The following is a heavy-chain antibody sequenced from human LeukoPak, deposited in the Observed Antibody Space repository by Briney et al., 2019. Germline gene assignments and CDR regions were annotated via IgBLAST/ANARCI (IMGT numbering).Heavy chain of an antibody. CDR3: AKPVVDTAIGDAFDI. J-gene: IGHJ3*02. V-gene: IGHV3-30*18. CDR2: ISYDGSNK. CDR1: GFTFSSYG. Sequence: GGSLRLSCAASGFTFSSYGVHWVRQAPGKGLEWVAVISYDGSNKYYADSVKGRFTISRDNSKNTLYLQMNSLRAEDTAVYYCAKPVVDTAIGDAFDIWGQGTMVTVSS. D-gene: IGHD5-18*01.